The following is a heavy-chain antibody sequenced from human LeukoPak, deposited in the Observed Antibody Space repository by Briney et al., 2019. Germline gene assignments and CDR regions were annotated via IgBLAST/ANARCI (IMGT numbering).Heavy chain of an antibody. CDR1: GFTFSSYG. CDR3: VKVKSSGWLDYFDY. J-gene: IGHJ4*02. D-gene: IGHD6-19*01. Sequence: GGSLRLSCAASGFTFSSYGMHWVRRAPGKGLEWVAIISYDGSNKYYADSVKGRFTISRDNSKNTLYLQMNSLRAEDTAVYYCVKVKSSGWLDYFDYWGQGTLVTVSS. V-gene: IGHV3-30*18. CDR2: ISYDGSNK.